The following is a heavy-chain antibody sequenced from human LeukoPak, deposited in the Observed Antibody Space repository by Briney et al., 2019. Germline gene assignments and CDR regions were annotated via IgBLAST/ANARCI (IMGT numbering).Heavy chain of an antibody. J-gene: IGHJ6*03. CDR1: GGSISSGSYY. Sequence: KASQTLSLTCTVSGGSISSGSYYWSWIRQPAGKGLEWIGRIYTSGSTNYNPSLKSRVTISVDTSKNQFSLKLSSVTAADTAVYYCARGKYQLPKMLMDVWGKGTTVTVSS. D-gene: IGHD2-2*01. CDR3: ARGKYQLPKMLMDV. CDR2: IYTSGST. V-gene: IGHV4-61*02.